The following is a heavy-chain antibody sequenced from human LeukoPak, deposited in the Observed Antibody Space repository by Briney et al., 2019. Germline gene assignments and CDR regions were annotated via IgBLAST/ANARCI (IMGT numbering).Heavy chain of an antibody. J-gene: IGHJ5*02. CDR3: ARGVMGGRPNRGWFDP. CDR1: GGSFSGYY. D-gene: IGHD2-15*01. Sequence: SETLSLTCAVYGGSFSGYYWSWIRQPPGKGLEWIGEINHSGSTNYNPSLKSRVTISVDTSKNQFSLKLSSVTAADTAVYYCARGVMGGRPNRGWFDPWGQGTLVTVSS. V-gene: IGHV4-34*01. CDR2: INHSGST.